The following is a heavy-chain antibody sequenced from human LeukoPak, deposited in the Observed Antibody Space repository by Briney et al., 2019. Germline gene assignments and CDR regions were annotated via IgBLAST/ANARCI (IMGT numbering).Heavy chain of an antibody. D-gene: IGHD3-10*01. Sequence: SETLSLTCTVSGGSISRSYWSWMRQPAGKGPEWIGRIYGSGTTTYNPSLESRVTMSVDTSKNQFSLKLRSVTAADTAVYYCARDPGFYGSGTIGAFDIWGQGTMVTVSS. V-gene: IGHV4-4*07. J-gene: IGHJ3*02. CDR2: IYGSGTT. CDR3: ARDPGFYGSGTIGAFDI. CDR1: GGSISRSY.